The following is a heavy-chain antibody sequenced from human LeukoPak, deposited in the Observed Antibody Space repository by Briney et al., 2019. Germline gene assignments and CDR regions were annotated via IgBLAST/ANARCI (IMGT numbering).Heavy chain of an antibody. CDR1: GCTFRRYA. D-gene: IGHD6-19*01. CDR2: ICESGGST. J-gene: IGHJ3*02. Sequence: GGSLRLSCAGSGCTFRRYAMKGVGQAPGKGVEGVGGICESGGSTYYADTVKGGFTISRDNSKNTLYLQMNSLRAEDPAVYYCAKDRGIAVAGAFDIWGQGTMVTVSS. V-gene: IGHV3-23*01. CDR3: AKDRGIAVAGAFDI.